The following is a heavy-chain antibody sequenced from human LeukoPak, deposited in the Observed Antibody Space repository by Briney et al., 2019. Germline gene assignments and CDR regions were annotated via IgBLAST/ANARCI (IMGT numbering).Heavy chain of an antibody. D-gene: IGHD2-15*01. CDR1: GFTFSSYG. CDR3: ARDGYCSGGSCFYFDY. CDR2: IRYDGSNK. J-gene: IGHJ4*02. V-gene: IGHV3-30*02. Sequence: GGSLRLSCAASGFTFSSYGMHWVRQAPGKGLEWVAFIRYDGSNKYYADSVKGRFTISRDNSKNTLYLQMNSLRAEDTAVYYCARDGYCSGGSCFYFDYWGQGTLVTVSS.